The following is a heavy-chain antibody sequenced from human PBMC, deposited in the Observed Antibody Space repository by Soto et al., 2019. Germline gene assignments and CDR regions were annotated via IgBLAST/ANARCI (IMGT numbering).Heavy chain of an antibody. D-gene: IGHD2-8*01. J-gene: IGHJ4*02. Sequence: PGGSLRLSCAASGFTFSSYDIHWVRQAPGKGLDWVSGISYDGSYKSYADSVKGRFSVSRDNSKDTVYLQMNSLGDEDTAVYFCAKGRWSRNTRMAEFDYWGQGTQVTVSS. CDR1: GFTFSSYD. CDR2: ISYDGSYK. V-gene: IGHV3-30*18. CDR3: AKGRWSRNTRMAEFDY.